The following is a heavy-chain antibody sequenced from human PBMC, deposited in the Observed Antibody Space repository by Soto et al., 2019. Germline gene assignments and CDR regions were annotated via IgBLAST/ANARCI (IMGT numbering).Heavy chain of an antibody. J-gene: IGHJ5*02. CDR1: GFTFSSYW. D-gene: IGHD3-3*01. Sequence: GGSLRLSCAASGFTFSSYWMSWVRQAPGKGLEWVANIKQDGSEKYYVDSVKGRFTISRDNAKNSLYLQMNSLRAEDTAVYYCARDLYDFWSGNTWFDPWGQGPLVTVSS. V-gene: IGHV3-7*01. CDR3: ARDLYDFWSGNTWFDP. CDR2: IKQDGSEK.